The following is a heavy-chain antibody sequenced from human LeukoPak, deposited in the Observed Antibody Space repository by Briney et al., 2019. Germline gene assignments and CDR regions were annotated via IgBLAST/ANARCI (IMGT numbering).Heavy chain of an antibody. J-gene: IGHJ4*02. D-gene: IGHD3-10*01. V-gene: IGHV4-34*01. Sequence: SETLSLTCAVYGGSFSGYYWSWVRQPPGKGLEWIGEINHSGSTNYNPSLKSRVTISVDTSKNQFSLKLSSVTAADTAVYYCARLDRVSGSGSYLAYWGQGTLVTVSS. CDR3: ARLDRVSGSGSYLAY. CDR2: INHSGST. CDR1: GGSFSGYY.